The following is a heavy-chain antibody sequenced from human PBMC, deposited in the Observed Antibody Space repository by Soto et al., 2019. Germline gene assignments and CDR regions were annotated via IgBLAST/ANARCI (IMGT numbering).Heavy chain of an antibody. J-gene: IGHJ6*02. CDR3: ARKDSSSRVVTAIPHYSGMDV. D-gene: IGHD2-21*02. CDR1: GGTFSSYA. CDR2: IIPIFGTA. V-gene: IGHV1-69*12. Sequence: QVQLVQSGAEVKKPGSSVKVSCKASGGTFSSYAISWVRQAPGQGLEWMGGIIPIFGTANYAQKFQGRVTITADESTSTAYMELSSLSSEDTAVDYCARKDSSSRVVTAIPHYSGMDVWGQGTTVTVSS.